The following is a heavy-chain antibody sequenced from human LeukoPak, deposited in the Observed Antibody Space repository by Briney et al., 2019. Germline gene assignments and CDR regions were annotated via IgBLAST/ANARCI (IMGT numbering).Heavy chain of an antibody. CDR2: ISWNSASI. J-gene: IGHJ4*02. CDR3: AKDRDSSGWYSDY. Sequence: GGFLRLSCAASGFIFDDYAMHWVRQAPGKGLEWVSGISWNSASIGYTDSVKGRFTISRDNAKNSLYLQMNSLRAEDTASYYCAKDRDSSGWYSDYWGQGTLVTVSS. V-gene: IGHV3-9*01. CDR1: GFIFDDYA. D-gene: IGHD6-19*01.